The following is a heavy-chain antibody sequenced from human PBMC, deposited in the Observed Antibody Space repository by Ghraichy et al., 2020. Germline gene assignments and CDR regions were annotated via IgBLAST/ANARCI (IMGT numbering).Heavy chain of an antibody. CDR1: GYSFGIYG. Sequence: ASVKVSCKASGYSFGIYGFGWVRQAPGQGLEWMGWISAYDGKTDYAQKLQGRVTMTTDTSTSTAYMELGSLRSDDTAVYYCARIAAQGNYCDYWGQGTLVTVSS. CDR2: ISAYDGKT. J-gene: IGHJ4*02. V-gene: IGHV1-18*01. CDR3: ARIAAQGNYCDY. D-gene: IGHD3-10*01.